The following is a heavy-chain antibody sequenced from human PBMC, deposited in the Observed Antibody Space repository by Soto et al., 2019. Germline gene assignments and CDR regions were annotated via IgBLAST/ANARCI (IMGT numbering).Heavy chain of an antibody. CDR2: ISYNSVVI. CDR3: TKRVSGFEI. V-gene: IGHV3-9*01. J-gene: IGHJ3*02. CDR1: GFSFDKSG. D-gene: IGHD6-19*01. Sequence: EVQLVESGGGLVQPGRSLRLSCAASGFSFDKSGMHWVRVIPGKGLEWVSGISYNSVVINYVDSVKSRFTIFRDNAKNSLYLQMNGLKPEDTALYYCTKRVSGFEIWGQGTMVTVSS.